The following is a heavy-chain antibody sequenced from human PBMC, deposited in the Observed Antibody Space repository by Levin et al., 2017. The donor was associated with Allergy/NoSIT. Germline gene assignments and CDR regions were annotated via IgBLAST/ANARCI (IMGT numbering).Heavy chain of an antibody. J-gene: IGHJ5*02. CDR3: ARDLGIVGANWFDP. CDR2: MNPNSGNT. V-gene: IGHV1-8*01. Sequence: ASVKVSCKASGYTFTSYDINWVRQATGQGLEWMGWMNPNSGNTGYAQKFQGRVTMTRNTSISTAYMELSSLRSEDTAVYYCARDLGIVGANWFDPWGQGTLVTVSS. D-gene: IGHD1-26*01. CDR1: GYTFTSYD.